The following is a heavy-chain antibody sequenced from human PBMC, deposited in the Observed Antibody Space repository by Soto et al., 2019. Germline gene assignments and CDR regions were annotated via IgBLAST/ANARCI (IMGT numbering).Heavy chain of an antibody. CDR3: ARGGEFYVLDV. CDR2: KHTSGTT. V-gene: IGHV4-4*07. CDR1: GGSISGYY. Sequence: PSETLSLTCTVSGGSISGYYCTWIRQPAGKGLEWIGRKHTSGTTNYNPSLKSRVTMSIDTSTNQFSLNLSSVTAADTAVYYCARGGEFYVLDVWGQGTTVTVSS. J-gene: IGHJ6*02. D-gene: IGHD3-16*01.